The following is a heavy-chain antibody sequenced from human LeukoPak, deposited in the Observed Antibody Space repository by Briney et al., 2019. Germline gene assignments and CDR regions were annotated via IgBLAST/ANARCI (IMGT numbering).Heavy chain of an antibody. CDR2: ISYDGSNK. Sequence: GGSLRLSCAASGFIFSSYAMHWVRQAPGKGLEWVAVISYDGSNKYYADSVKGRFTISRDNSKNTLYLQMNSLRAEDTAVYYCARDFLPMVRGVKPGAFDIWGQGTMVTVSS. J-gene: IGHJ3*02. CDR3: ARDFLPMVRGVKPGAFDI. D-gene: IGHD3-10*01. V-gene: IGHV3-30-3*01. CDR1: GFIFSSYA.